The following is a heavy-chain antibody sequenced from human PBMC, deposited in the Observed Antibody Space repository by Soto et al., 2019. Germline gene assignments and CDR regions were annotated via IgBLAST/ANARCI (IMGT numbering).Heavy chain of an antibody. Sequence: EVQLLESGGGLVQPGGSLRLSCAASGFTFSSYAMSWVRQAPGKGLEWGSTISGSGGSTYYADSVKGRFTISRDNSKNTLSLKMNSLRAEDTAVYYCAKGQSGWYAPFDYWGQGTLVTVSS. CDR1: GFTFSSYA. D-gene: IGHD6-19*01. CDR3: AKGQSGWYAPFDY. J-gene: IGHJ4*02. CDR2: ISGSGGST. V-gene: IGHV3-23*01.